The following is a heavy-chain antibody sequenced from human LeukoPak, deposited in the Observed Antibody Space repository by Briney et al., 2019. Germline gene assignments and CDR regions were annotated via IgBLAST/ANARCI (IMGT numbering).Heavy chain of an antibody. D-gene: IGHD3-10*01. Sequence: SETLSLTCAVYGGSFRGYYWSWIRQPPGKGLEWIGEINHSGSTNYNPSLKSRVTISVDTSKNQFSLNLSSVTAADTAVYYCARGFYGSGSYYSPRFYYYGMDVWGQGTTVTVSS. CDR1: GGSFRGYY. V-gene: IGHV4-34*01. J-gene: IGHJ6*02. CDR2: INHSGST. CDR3: ARGFYGSGSYYSPRFYYYGMDV.